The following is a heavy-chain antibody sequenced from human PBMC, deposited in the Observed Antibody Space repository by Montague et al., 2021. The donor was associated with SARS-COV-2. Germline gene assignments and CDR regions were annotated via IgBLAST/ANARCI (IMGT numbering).Heavy chain of an antibody. CDR3: ARREYSYGWGD. Sequence: SETLSLTCTVTGGPISGSNDYWVWIRQSPGKGREWFASVGYSGNTYYTPSLQSRLTISVYTSKNQFSLKSNSVTAAATALYYCARREYSYGWGDWGQGTLVTVSS. CDR1: GGPISGSNDY. D-gene: IGHD5-18*01. V-gene: IGHV4-39*01. CDR2: VGYSGNT. J-gene: IGHJ4*02.